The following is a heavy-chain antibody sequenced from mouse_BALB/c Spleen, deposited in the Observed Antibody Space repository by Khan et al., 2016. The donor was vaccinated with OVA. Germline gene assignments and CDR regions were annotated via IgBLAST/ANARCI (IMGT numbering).Heavy chain of an antibody. D-gene: IGHD1-1*01. V-gene: IGHV3-6*02. CDR3: ARGGAVVPDWYFDV. CDR1: GHSITSGYR. J-gene: IGHJ1*01. Sequence: EVQLVESGPGLVKPSQSLSLTCSVTGHSITSGYRWSWIRQFPGNKLEWMGYISYDGSNNYNPSLKNRISISRDTSKNQFFLKLNSVTTEDTATYYCARGGAVVPDWYFDVWGAGTTVTVSS. CDR2: ISYDGSN.